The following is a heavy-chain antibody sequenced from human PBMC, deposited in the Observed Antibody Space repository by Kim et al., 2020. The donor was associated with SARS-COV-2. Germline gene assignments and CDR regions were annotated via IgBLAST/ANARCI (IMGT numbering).Heavy chain of an antibody. J-gene: IGHJ5*02. CDR2: KQDGSEK. V-gene: IGHV3-7*04. CDR3: ARLFDP. Sequence: KQDGSEKNYVDSVKGRFTSSRDNAKNSLYLQMSSLRAEDTAVYYCARLFDPWGQGTLVTVSS.